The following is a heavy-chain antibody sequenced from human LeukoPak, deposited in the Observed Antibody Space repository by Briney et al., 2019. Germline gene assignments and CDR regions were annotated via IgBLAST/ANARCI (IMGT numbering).Heavy chain of an antibody. CDR2: ISYDGSNK. CDR1: GFTFSSYA. V-gene: IGHV3-30*04. Sequence: PGGSLRLSCAASGFTFSSYAMHWVRQAPGKGLEWVAVISYDGSNKYYADSVKGRFTISRDNSKNTLYLQMNSLRAEDTAVYYCARDPTHPRVLDYWGQGTLVTVSS. CDR3: ARDPTHPRVLDY. J-gene: IGHJ4*02.